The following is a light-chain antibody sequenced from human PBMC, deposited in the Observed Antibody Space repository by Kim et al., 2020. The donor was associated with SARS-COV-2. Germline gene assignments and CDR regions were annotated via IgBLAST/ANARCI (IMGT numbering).Light chain of an antibody. CDR2: AAS. V-gene: IGKV1-39*01. CDR1: QSISSY. J-gene: IGKJ1*01. CDR3: QQSYSTPRT. Sequence: ASVGDRVTITCRASQSISSYLNWYQQKPGKAPKLLIYAASSLQSGVPSRFSGSGSGTDFTLTISSLQPEDFATYFCQQSYSTPRTFGQGTKVDIK.